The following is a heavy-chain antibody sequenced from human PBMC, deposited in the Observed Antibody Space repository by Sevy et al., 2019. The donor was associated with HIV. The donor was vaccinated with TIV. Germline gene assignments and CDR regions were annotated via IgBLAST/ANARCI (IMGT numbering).Heavy chain of an antibody. Sequence: ASVKVSCKASGYTITSYYIHWVRQAPGQGLEWMGIIKPSGETTKYAQKFQGRLTLTKDTSTSTVYMELSSLRSEDTAVYFCARDVSLGTTDGYYFDFWGQGTLVTVSS. CDR3: ARDVSLGTTDGYYFDF. CDR2: IKPSGETT. J-gene: IGHJ4*02. CDR1: GYTITSYY. D-gene: IGHD1-1*01. V-gene: IGHV1-46*01.